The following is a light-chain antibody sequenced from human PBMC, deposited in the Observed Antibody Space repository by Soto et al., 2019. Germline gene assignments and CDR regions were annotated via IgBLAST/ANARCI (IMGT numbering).Light chain of an antibody. CDR1: QSVSSY. Sequence: EIVLPQYPATLSLSPGERATLSCRASQSVSSYLAWYQQKPGQAPRLLIYDASNSATGIPARFSGSGSGTDFTLTISSLEPEDFAVYYCQQRSNWPPITFGQVTRLEIK. CDR2: DAS. V-gene: IGKV3-11*01. CDR3: QQRSNWPPIT. J-gene: IGKJ5*01.